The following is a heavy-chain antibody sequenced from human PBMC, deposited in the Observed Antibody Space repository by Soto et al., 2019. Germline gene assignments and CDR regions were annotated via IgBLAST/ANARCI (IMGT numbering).Heavy chain of an antibody. D-gene: IGHD2-21*02. Sequence: VQLVESGGGLVSPGGSLTLSCVGSGFRFSDHSMHWVRRAPGTGLQWLSYISSSGDTTHYADSVRGRFTVSRDNAKNSVCLRMDSLRDDDTAMYYCARLPKGSLVTAWGQGTLVTVSS. CDR2: ISSSGDTT. J-gene: IGHJ4*02. CDR3: ARLPKGSLVTA. CDR1: GFRFSDHS. V-gene: IGHV3-48*02.